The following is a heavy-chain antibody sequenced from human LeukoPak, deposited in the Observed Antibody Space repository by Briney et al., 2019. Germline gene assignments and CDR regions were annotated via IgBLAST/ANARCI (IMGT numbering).Heavy chain of an antibody. Sequence: SETLSLTCAVYGGSFSGYYWSWIRQPPGKGLEWIGEINHSGSTNYNPSLKSRVTISVDTSKNQFSLKLSSVTAADTAVYYCARYPGDYGDYAANGEFDYWGQGILVTVSS. D-gene: IGHD4-17*01. CDR3: ARYPGDYGDYAANGEFDY. CDR1: GGSFSGYY. J-gene: IGHJ4*02. V-gene: IGHV4-34*01. CDR2: INHSGST.